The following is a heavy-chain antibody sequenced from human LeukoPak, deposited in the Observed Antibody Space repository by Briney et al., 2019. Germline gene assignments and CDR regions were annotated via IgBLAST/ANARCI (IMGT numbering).Heavy chain of an antibody. CDR2: IYPGDSDT. J-gene: IGHJ4*02. Sequence: GESLKISCKGSGYSFTSYWIAWVRQLPGRGLEWMGIIYPGDSDTRYSPSFQGRVTISADKSISTAYLHWSSLKASDSARYYCARRSGSYYYFDSWGQGTLVTVSS. D-gene: IGHD1-26*01. CDR3: ARRSGSYYYFDS. CDR1: GYSFTSYW. V-gene: IGHV5-51*01.